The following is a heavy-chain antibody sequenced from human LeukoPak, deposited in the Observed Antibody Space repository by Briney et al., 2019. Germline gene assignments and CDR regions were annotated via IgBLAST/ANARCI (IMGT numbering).Heavy chain of an antibody. V-gene: IGHV3-23*01. CDR1: GFTFSSYA. CDR3: AKRSSGWSSEGYYFDY. CDR2: ISGSGGST. Sequence: GGSLRLSCAASGFTFSSYAMSWVRQAPGKGLEWVSAISGSGGSTYYADSVKGRFTISRDNSKNTLYLQMNSLRAEDTAVYYCAKRSSGWSSEGYYFDYWGQGTLVTVSS. J-gene: IGHJ4*02. D-gene: IGHD6-19*01.